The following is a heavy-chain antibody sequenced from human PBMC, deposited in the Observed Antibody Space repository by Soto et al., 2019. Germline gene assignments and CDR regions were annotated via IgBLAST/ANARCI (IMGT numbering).Heavy chain of an antibody. V-gene: IGHV3-30*18. CDR2: LSYDGSNK. D-gene: IGHD5-12*01. Sequence: QVQLVESGGGVVQPGRSLRLSCAASGFTFSSYAMHWVRQAPGKGLEWVAVLSYDGSNKYYTDSVKGRFTISRDNAKNTLYLQMNSLRAEDTAVYYCAKVSTRVWSPIGPFDVWGQGTMVTVSS. CDR3: AKVSTRVWSPIGPFDV. J-gene: IGHJ3*01. CDR1: GFTFSSYA.